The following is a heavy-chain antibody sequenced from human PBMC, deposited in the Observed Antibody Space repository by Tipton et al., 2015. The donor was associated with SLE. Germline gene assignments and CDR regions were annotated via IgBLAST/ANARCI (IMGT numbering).Heavy chain of an antibody. CDR1: GFAISTSW. D-gene: IGHD1-26*01. J-gene: IGHJ4*02. Sequence: SLRLSCAASGFAISTSWMSWVRQAPGGGLEWVANIKSDGSDQYYLDSVEGRFTISRDNAKNSLYLQMNSLRAEDTALYYCAKDGSYGDYPDYWGQGTLVTVSS. CDR3: AKDGSYGDYPDY. V-gene: IGHV3-7*03. CDR2: IKSDGSDQ.